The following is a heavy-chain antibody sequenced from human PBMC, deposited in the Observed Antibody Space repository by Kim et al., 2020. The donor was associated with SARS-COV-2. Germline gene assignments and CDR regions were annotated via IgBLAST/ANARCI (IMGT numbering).Heavy chain of an antibody. V-gene: IGHV3-48*02. CDR3: VKAGGMDV. CDR2: SSNI. J-gene: IGHJ6*02. Sequence: SSNIKYEDSVKGRFTISRDNAKTSLYLQMNSLRDEDTAVFYWVKAGGMDVWGQGTTVTVSS.